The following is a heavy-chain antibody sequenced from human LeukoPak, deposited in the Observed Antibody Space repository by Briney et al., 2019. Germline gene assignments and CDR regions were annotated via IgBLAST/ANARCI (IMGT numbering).Heavy chain of an antibody. CDR1: GFTLSSYG. J-gene: IGHJ6*03. CDR2: ICYDGSNK. D-gene: IGHD3-3*01. CDR3: AKTYYDFGSGPPEYYMDV. V-gene: IGHV3-33*06. Sequence: GGSLRLSCAASGFTLSSYGMHWVRQAPGKGLEWVVVICYDGSNKYYADSVKGRFTIYRDNSKNTLYLQMNSMRAEDTAVYYCAKTYYDFGSGPPEYYMDVWGKGTTVTVSS.